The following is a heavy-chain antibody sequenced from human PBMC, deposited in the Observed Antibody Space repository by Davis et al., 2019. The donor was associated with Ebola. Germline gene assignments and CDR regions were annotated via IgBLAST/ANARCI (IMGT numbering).Heavy chain of an antibody. CDR2: IYYSGST. CDR1: GGSFSDYY. Sequence: SETLSLTCAVYGGSFSDYYWSWIRQHPGKGLEWIGYIYYSGSTYYNPSLKSRVTISVDTSKNQFSLKLSSVTAADTAVYYCAREFYYYGMDVWGQGTTVTVSS. V-gene: IGHV4-31*11. CDR3: AREFYYYGMDV. J-gene: IGHJ6*02.